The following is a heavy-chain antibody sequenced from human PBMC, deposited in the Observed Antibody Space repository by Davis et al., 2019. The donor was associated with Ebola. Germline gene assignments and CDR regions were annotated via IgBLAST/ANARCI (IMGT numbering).Heavy chain of an antibody. D-gene: IGHD4-17*01. CDR2: IYYSGST. J-gene: IGHJ6*02. V-gene: IGHV4-31*03. CDR3: ARAGGHDYGDYGDYYYYGMDV. CDR1: GGSISSGGYY. Sequence: PSETLSLTCTVSGGSISSGGYYWSWIRQHPGKGLEWIGYIYYSGSTYYNPSLKSRVTISVDTSKNQFSLKLSSVTAADTAVYYCARAGGHDYGDYGDYYYYGMDVWGQGTTVTVSS.